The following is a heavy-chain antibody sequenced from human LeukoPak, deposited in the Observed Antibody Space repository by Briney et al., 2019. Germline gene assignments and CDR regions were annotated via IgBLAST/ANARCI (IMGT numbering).Heavy chain of an antibody. V-gene: IGHV3-9*01. CDR1: GFTFDDYA. Sequence: GRSLRLSCAASGFTFDDYAMHWVRQAPGKGLEWVSGISWNSGSIGYADSVKGRFTISRDNAKNSLYLQMNSLRAEDTALYYCAKDKEGTTETPFDYWGQGTLVTVSS. CDR3: AKDKEGTTETPFDY. D-gene: IGHD4-17*01. J-gene: IGHJ4*02. CDR2: ISWNSGSI.